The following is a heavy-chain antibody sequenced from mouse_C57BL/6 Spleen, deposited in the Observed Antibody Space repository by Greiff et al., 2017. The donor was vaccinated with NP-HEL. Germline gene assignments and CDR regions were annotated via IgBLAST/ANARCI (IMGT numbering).Heavy chain of an antibody. D-gene: IGHD2-2*01. CDR2: ISSGGDYI. Sequence: DVMLVESGEGLVKPGGSLKLSCAASGFTFSSYAMSWVRQTPEKRLEWVAYISSGGDYIYYADTVKGRFTISRDNARNTLYLQMSSLKSEDTAMYYCTRVGYDYYFDYWGQGTTLTVSS. V-gene: IGHV5-9-1*02. CDR3: TRVGYDYYFDY. CDR1: GFTFSSYA. J-gene: IGHJ2*01.